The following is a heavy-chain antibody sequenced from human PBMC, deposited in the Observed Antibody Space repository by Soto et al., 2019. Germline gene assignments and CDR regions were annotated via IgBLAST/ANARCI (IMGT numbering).Heavy chain of an antibody. CDR3: AKEGEYQLLFHYYGMDV. J-gene: IGHJ6*02. CDR1: GYTFTSYD. CDR2: MNPNSGNT. V-gene: IGHV1-8*01. D-gene: IGHD2-2*01. Sequence: ASVKVSCKASGYTFTSYDINWVRQATGQGLEWMGWMNPNSGNTGYAQKFQGRVTMTRNTSISTAYMELNSLRAEDTAVYYCAKEGEYQLLFHYYGMDVWGQGTTVTVSS.